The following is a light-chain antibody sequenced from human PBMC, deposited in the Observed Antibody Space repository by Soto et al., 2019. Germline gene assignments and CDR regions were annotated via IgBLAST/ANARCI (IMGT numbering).Light chain of an antibody. Sequence: EIVLTQSPDTLSLSPGERATLSCRAIQGFGSLAWYQQKPGQTPRLLIYGASSRATGIPDRFSGSGSGTDFTLTISRLEPEDFAVYYCHQYGSSPRTFGQGTTVEIK. CDR3: HQYGSSPRT. CDR2: GAS. V-gene: IGKV3-20*01. CDR1: QGFGS. J-gene: IGKJ1*01.